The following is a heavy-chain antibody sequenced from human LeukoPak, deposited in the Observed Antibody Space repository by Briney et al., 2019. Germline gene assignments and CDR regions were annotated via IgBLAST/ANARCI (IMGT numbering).Heavy chain of an antibody. CDR1: GGSISSYY. V-gene: IGHV4-4*09. CDR2: IYTSGST. CDR3: ARRAVVANWLDP. Sequence: SETLSLTCTVSGGSISSYYWSWIRQPPGKGLEWIGYIYTSGSTNYNPSLKSRVTISVDTSKNQFSLKLSSVTAADTAVYYCARRAVVANWLDPWGQGTLVTVSS. D-gene: IGHD2-15*01. J-gene: IGHJ5*02.